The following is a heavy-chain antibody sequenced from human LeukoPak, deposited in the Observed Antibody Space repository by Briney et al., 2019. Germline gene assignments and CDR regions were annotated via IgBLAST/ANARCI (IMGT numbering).Heavy chain of an antibody. CDR3: LMRGSAAPMDYWLAP. D-gene: IGHD3-10*01. CDR1: GGSISSSSYY. Sequence: SETLSLTCTVSGGSISSSSYYWGWIRQPPGKGLEWIGSIYYSGSTYYNPSLKSRVTISVDTSKNQYSLKLSSVTAADTAVYYLLMRGSAAPMDYWLAPWGQGTLVTVSS. CDR2: IYYSGST. J-gene: IGHJ5*02. V-gene: IGHV4-39*01.